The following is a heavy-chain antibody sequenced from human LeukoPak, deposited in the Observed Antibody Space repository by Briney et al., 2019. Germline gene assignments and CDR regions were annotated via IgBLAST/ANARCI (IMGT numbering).Heavy chain of an antibody. CDR3: ARVRYYYDSSDPDY. CDR2: ISSSSSYI. V-gene: IGHV3-21*01. CDR1: GFAFSSTS. Sequence: GGSLRLSCAGSGFAFSSTSIHWVRQTPGKGLEWVSSISSSSSYIYYADSVKGRFTISRDNAKNSLYLQMNSLRAEDTAVYYCARVRYYYDSSDPDYWGQGTLVTVSS. J-gene: IGHJ4*02. D-gene: IGHD3-22*01.